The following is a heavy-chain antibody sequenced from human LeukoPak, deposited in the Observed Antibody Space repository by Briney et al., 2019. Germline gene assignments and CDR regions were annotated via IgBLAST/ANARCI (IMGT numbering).Heavy chain of an antibody. CDR2: IKQDGSEK. CDR3: ARDANFWSGYYRDYYYYMDV. D-gene: IGHD3-3*01. J-gene: IGHJ6*03. CDR1: GFTFSSYW. V-gene: IGHV3-7*01. Sequence: PGGSLRLSCAASGFTFSSYWMSSVRQAPGKGLEWVANIKQDGSEKYYVDSVKGRFTISRDNAKNSLYLQMNSLRAEDTAVYYCARDANFWSGYYRDYYYYMDVWGKGTTVTVSS.